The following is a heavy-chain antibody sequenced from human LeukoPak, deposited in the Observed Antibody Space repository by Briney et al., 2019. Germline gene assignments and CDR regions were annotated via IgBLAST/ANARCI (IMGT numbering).Heavy chain of an antibody. Sequence: SETLSLTCTVSGGSISSYYWSWIRQPPGKGLEWIGYIYYSGSTDYNPSLKSRVTISVDTSKNQFSLKLSSVTAADTAVYYCASMYSSTWYYFDYWGQGTLVTVSS. V-gene: IGHV4-59*01. J-gene: IGHJ4*02. D-gene: IGHD6-13*01. CDR1: GGSISSYY. CDR2: IYYSGST. CDR3: ASMYSSTWYYFDY.